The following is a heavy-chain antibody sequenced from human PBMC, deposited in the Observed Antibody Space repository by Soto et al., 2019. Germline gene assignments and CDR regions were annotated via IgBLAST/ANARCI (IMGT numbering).Heavy chain of an antibody. CDR2: FDPEDGET. J-gene: IGHJ4*02. CDR3: ATWAPRIVGATSLDY. CDR1: GYTLTELS. D-gene: IGHD1-26*01. Sequence: GASVKVSCKVSGYTLTELSMHWVRQAPGKGLEWMGGFDPEDGETIYAQKFQGRVTMTEDTSTDTAYMELSSLRSEDTAVYYCATWAPRIVGATSLDYWGQGXLVTVYS. V-gene: IGHV1-24*01.